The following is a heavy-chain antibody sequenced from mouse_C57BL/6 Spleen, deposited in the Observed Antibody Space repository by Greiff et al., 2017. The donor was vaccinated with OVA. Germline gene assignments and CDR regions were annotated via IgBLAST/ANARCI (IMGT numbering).Heavy chain of an antibody. Sequence: VQLQQSGAELVRPGSSVKLSCKASGYTFTSYWMHWVKQRPIQGLEWIGNIDPSDSETHYNQKFKDKATLTVDKSSSTAYMQLSSLTSEDSAVYYCARGPLYYSNYCDMDDWGQGTSVTVSS. CDR2: IDPSDSET. D-gene: IGHD2-5*01. CDR3: ARGPLYYSNYCDMDD. CDR1: GYTFTSYW. V-gene: IGHV1-52*01. J-gene: IGHJ4*01.